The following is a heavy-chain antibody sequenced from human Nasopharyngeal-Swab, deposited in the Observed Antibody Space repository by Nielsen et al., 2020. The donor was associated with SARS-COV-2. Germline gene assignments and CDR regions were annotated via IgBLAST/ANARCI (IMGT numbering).Heavy chain of an antibody. V-gene: IGHV4-59*01. D-gene: IGHD3-22*01. CDR2: IHSSGTT. CDR3: ARDHSYYDSNGYYFDY. J-gene: IGHJ4*02. CDR1: GGSISTYY. Sequence: SETLSLTCTVSGGSISTYYWSWIRQPPGKGLEWIGYIHSSGTTNYNPSLKSRVTISEDTSKNQFSLKLSSVTAADTAVYYCARDHSYYDSNGYYFDYWGLGTLVTVSS.